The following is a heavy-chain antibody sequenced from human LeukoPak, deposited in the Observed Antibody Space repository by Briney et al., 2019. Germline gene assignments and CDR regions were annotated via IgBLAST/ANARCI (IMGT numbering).Heavy chain of an antibody. Sequence: WGSLRLSCAASGFTFSSYSMNWVRQAPGKGLEWISSISSSSSYIYYADSVKGRFPISRDNPKNSLYLQMNSLRAEHTAVYHCARSKYARGALDYWGQGTLVTVSS. CDR2: ISSSSSYI. D-gene: IGHD1-26*01. V-gene: IGHV3-21*01. CDR3: ARSKYARGALDY. CDR1: GFTFSSYS. J-gene: IGHJ4*02.